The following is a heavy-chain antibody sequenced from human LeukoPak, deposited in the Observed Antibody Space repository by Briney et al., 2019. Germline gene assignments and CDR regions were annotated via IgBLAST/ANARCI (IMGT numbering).Heavy chain of an antibody. V-gene: IGHV3-74*01. D-gene: IGHD2-15*01. CDR3: ARVDLVVAATYHAFDI. J-gene: IGHJ3*02. CDR1: GFTFSSYW. CDR2: INSDGSST. Sequence: PGGSLRLSCAASGFTFSSYWMHWVRQAPGKGLVWVSRINSDGSSTTYADSVKGRFTISRDNAKNTLYLQMNSLRAEDTAVYYSARVDLVVAATYHAFDIWGQGTMVTVSS.